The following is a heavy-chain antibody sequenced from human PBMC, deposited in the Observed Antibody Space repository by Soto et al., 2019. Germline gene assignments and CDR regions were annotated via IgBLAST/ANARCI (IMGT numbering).Heavy chain of an antibody. CDR3: SVCSGGACHQNYGMDV. CDR1: GFTFSSCT. D-gene: IGHD2-15*01. CDR2: ISPSTSHI. V-gene: IGHV3-21*01. J-gene: IGHJ6*02. Sequence: EVHLVDSGGGLVKPGGSLRLSCAVSGFTFSSCTMNWVRQAPGKGLEWVSSISPSTSHIYYADSVKGRFTISRDNAKNSLFLQMNSRAAEDTAVYYCSVCSGGACHQNYGMDVWCQWTTVTVSS.